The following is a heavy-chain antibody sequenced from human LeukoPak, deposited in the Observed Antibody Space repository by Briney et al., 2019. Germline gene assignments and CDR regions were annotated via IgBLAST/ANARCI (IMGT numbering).Heavy chain of an antibody. J-gene: IGHJ3*02. CDR1: GYSFTSYW. Sequence: GESLKISCKGSGYSFTSYWIGWVRQMPGKGLEWMGIIYPGDSDTRYSPSFQGQVTISADKSISTAYLQWSSLKASDTAMYYRARGAIVAAAAKVAFDIWGQGTMVTVSS. D-gene: IGHD6-13*01. CDR2: IYPGDSDT. CDR3: ARGAIVAAAAKVAFDI. V-gene: IGHV5-51*01.